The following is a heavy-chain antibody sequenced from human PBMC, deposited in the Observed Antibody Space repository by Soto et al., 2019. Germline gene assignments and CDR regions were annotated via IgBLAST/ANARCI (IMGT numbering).Heavy chain of an antibody. J-gene: IGHJ6*02. V-gene: IGHV3-30*04. CDR1: GFTFSSYA. CDR2: ISFDGRKE. Sequence: QVQLVESGGGVVQPGRSLRLSCAASGFTFSSYAMHWVRQAPGKGLEWVALISFDGRKEYYADSVKGQFTISRDNPKKTLYLHMSSLIPDDTAVNYCASDGYGMDVWGQGTTVTVSS. CDR3: ASDGYGMDV.